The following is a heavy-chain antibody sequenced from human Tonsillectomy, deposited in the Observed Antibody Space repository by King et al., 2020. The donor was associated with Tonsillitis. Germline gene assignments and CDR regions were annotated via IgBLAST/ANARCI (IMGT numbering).Heavy chain of an antibody. J-gene: IGHJ3*02. V-gene: IGHV4-4*07. D-gene: IGHD1-26*01. Sequence: VQLQESGPGLVKPSETLSLTCTVSGGSISSYYWSWIRQPAGKGLEWIGRIYTSGSTNYNPSLKSRVTMSVDTSKNQFSLKLSSVTAADTAVYYFTRDAGELLPLGVFDIWGQGTMVTVSS. CDR3: TRDAGELLPLGVFDI. CDR2: IYTSGST. CDR1: GGSISSYY.